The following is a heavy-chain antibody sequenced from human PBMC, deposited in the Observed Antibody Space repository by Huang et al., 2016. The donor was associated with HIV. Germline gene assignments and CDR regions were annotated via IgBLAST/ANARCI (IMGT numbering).Heavy chain of an antibody. D-gene: IGHD6-6*01. V-gene: IGHV1-2*02. CDR1: GYTFTDSN. CDR3: ARDWSFGSSTSPAD. J-gene: IGHJ4*02. Sequence: QVQLVQSGAEVKNPGASVRVSCKASGYTFTDSNIHWVRQAPGQGLEGGGWINPKGGGTIYAQRFQGRGTMTRDTTISTVHMDLRRIQSDDTAVYFCARDWSFGSSTSPADWGQGTLVTVSS. CDR2: INPKGGGT.